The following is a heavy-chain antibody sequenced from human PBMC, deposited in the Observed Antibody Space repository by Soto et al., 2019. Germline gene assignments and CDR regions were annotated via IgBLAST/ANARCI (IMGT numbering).Heavy chain of an antibody. CDR1: GFTFYNAW. CDR2: IKRITDGGTT. V-gene: IGHV3-15*07. D-gene: IGHD6-6*01. Sequence: EVQLVESGGGLVKPGRSLRLSCAASGFTFYNAWMNWVRQAPGKGLEWVGRIKRITDGGTTEYAAPVKGRFTISRDDSRNTVYLQMNSLKTEDTAVYYCTTGVMSSSNYWGQGTLVTVSS. CDR3: TTGVMSSSNY. J-gene: IGHJ4*02.